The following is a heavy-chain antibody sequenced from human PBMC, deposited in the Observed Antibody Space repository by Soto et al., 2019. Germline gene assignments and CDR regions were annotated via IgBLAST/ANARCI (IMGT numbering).Heavy chain of an antibody. CDR1: GGTFSSYT. CDR3: ASPPRPTPGGYYMDV. V-gene: IGHV1-69*02. J-gene: IGHJ6*03. D-gene: IGHD2-15*01. Sequence: ASVKVSCKASGGTFSSYTISWVRQAPGQGLEWMGRIIPILGIANYAQKFQGRVTITADKSTSTAYMELSSLRSEDTAVYYCASPPRPTPGGYYMDVWGKGTTVTVSS. CDR2: IIPILGIA.